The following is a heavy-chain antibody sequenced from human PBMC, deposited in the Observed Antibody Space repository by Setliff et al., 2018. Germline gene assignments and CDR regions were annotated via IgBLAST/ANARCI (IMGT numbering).Heavy chain of an antibody. J-gene: IGHJ6*03. CDR1: GYTFSSYY. D-gene: IGHD2-15*01. CDR2: INPSGGLA. Sequence: ASVKVSCKASGYTFSSYYIHWVRQAPGQGLEWMGIINPSGGLAKYAQKFQGRVTMTRDTSISTAYMELRRLKSDDTAVYYCARGEHIVSGDFYHYIDVWGKGTTVTVSS. CDR3: ARGEHIVSGDFYHYIDV. V-gene: IGHV1-46*01.